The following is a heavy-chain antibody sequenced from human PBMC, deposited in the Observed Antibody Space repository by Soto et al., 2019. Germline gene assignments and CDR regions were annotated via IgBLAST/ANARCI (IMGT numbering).Heavy chain of an antibody. Sequence: QVQLVESGGGVVQPGRSLRLSCAASGFTFSVHAMHWVRQAPGKGLEWVAVMSFDGGNEYYADSVKGRFTISRDNSKNTLYLQMNSLRGEDTAVYYCAKDGPLRRFGTSYYHYAMDVWGQGTTVTVSS. V-gene: IGHV3-30*18. CDR2: MSFDGGNE. D-gene: IGHD3-16*01. CDR1: GFTFSVHA. CDR3: AKDGPLRRFGTSYYHYAMDV. J-gene: IGHJ6*02.